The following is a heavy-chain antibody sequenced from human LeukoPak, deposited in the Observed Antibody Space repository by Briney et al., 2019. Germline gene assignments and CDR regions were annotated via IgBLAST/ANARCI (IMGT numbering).Heavy chain of an antibody. D-gene: IGHD2-2*01. J-gene: IGHJ4*02. Sequence: ASVKVSCKASGYTFTGYYMHWVRQAPGQGLEWMGWINPNSGGTNYAQKFRGRVTMTRDTSISTAYMELSRLRSDDTAVYYCAREAVVVPAANRGLGYWGQGTLVTVSS. CDR1: GYTFTGYY. V-gene: IGHV1-2*02. CDR3: AREAVVVPAANRGLGY. CDR2: INPNSGGT.